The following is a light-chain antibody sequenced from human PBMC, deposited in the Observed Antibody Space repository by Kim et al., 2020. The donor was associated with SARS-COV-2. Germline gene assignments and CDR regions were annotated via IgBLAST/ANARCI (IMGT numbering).Light chain of an antibody. V-gene: IGKV3-20*01. Sequence: LPQVERANTTCRARQTVSTSLPWYQQKPGQPPRLLIYDVSTRATGIPDRFSGSGSGTDFTLTISRLEPEDIAVYYCLQYGGSPRTFGQGTKVDIK. CDR1: QTVSTS. J-gene: IGKJ1*01. CDR3: LQYGGSPRT. CDR2: DVS.